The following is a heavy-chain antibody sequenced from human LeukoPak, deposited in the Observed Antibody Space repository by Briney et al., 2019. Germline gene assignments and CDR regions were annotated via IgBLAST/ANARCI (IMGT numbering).Heavy chain of an antibody. D-gene: IGHD1-14*01. V-gene: IGHV5-51*01. J-gene: IGHJ3*02. CDR1: GYSFTIYW. CDR3: ARHSATDNTFDI. CDR2: IYPGDSET. Sequence: GESLKISCKGSGYSFTIYWIGWVRQMPGKGLEWMGVIYPGDSETKYSPSFQGQVTMSVDKSISTAYLRWSSLKATDTATYYCARHSATDNTFDIWGQGTMVTVSS.